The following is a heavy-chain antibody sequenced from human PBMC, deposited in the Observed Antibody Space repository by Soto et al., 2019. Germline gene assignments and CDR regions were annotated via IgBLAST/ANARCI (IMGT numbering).Heavy chain of an antibody. D-gene: IGHD2-2*01. J-gene: IGHJ4*02. CDR1: GYTFTSYG. CDR3: ARDADIVVVPAAIGGDY. Sequence: ASVKVSCKASGYTFTSYGISWVRQAPGQGLEWMGWISAYNGNTNYAQKLQGRVTMTTDTSTSTAYMELRSLRSDDTAVYYCARDADIVVVPAAIGGDYWGQGTLVTVSS. CDR2: ISAYNGNT. V-gene: IGHV1-18*01.